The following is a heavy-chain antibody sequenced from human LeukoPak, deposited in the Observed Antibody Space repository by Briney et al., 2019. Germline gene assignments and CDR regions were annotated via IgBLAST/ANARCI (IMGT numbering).Heavy chain of an antibody. J-gene: IGHJ4*02. D-gene: IGHD3-10*01. CDR3: ARGRGLYYYGSGTDY. CDR2: IYHSGST. V-gene: IGHV4-38-2*02. Sequence: SETLSLTCTVSGYSISSGYYWGWIRQPPGKGLEWIGSIYHSGSTNYNPSLKSRVTISVDTSKNQFSLKLSSVTAADTAVYYCARGRGLYYYGSGTDYWGQGTLVTVSS. CDR1: GYSISSGYY.